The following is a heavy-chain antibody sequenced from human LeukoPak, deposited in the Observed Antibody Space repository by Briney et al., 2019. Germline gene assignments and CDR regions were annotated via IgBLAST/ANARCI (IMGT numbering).Heavy chain of an antibody. V-gene: IGHV1-8*01. Sequence: ASVKVSCKASGFTFTIYDINWVRQATGQGFEWIGWMNPNSGNTGYAQKFQGRVTMTRNTSISTAHMELSSLRSEDTAVYYCVRGRFIAGAGDWGQGTPVTVPS. CDR3: VRGRFIAGAGD. CDR2: MNPNSGNT. D-gene: IGHD1-26*01. CDR1: GFTFTIYD. J-gene: IGHJ1*01.